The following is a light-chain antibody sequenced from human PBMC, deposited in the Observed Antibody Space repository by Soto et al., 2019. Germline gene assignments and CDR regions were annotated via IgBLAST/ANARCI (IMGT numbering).Light chain of an antibody. CDR1: SSDVGGYNY. J-gene: IGLJ2*01. V-gene: IGLV2-14*01. Sequence: QSALTQPASVSGSPGQSITISFTGTSSDVGGYNYVSWYQQHPGKAPKLMIYDVSNRPSGVSNRFSGSKSGNTASLTISGLQAEDEADYYCCSYTSSSTLAVFGGGTQLTVL. CDR2: DVS. CDR3: CSYTSSSTLAV.